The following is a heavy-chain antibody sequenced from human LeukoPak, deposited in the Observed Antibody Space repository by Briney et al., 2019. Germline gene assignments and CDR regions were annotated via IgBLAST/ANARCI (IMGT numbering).Heavy chain of an antibody. CDR2: INQDGSEK. D-gene: IGHD3-10*01. Sequence: PGGSLRLSCAASEFTFSNYWMSWVRQAPGKGLDWVSNINQDGSEKQYVESVKGRFTISRDNAKNSLYLQMNSLRAEDTAVYYCARRGLRSQSGKPYYGSDVWGQGTTVTVSS. J-gene: IGHJ6*02. V-gene: IGHV3-7*01. CDR1: EFTFSNYW. CDR3: ARRGLRSQSGKPYYGSDV.